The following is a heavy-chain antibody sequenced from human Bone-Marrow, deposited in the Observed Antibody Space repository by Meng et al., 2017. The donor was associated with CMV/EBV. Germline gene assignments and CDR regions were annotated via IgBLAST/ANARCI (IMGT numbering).Heavy chain of an antibody. V-gene: IGHV4-4*07. Sequence: ESLKISCTVSGGSISSYYWSWIRQPVGKGLEWIGRIYTSGSTNYNPSLKSRVTMSVDTSKNQFSLKLSSVTAADTAVYYCASGGMAVAGTGGWFDPWGQGTTVTVSS. D-gene: IGHD6-19*01. CDR3: ASGGMAVAGTGGWFDP. CDR1: GGSISSYY. J-gene: IGHJ5*01. CDR2: IYTSGST.